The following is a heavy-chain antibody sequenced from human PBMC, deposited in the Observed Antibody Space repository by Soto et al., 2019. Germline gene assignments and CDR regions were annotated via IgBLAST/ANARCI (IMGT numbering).Heavy chain of an antibody. J-gene: IGHJ6*02. V-gene: IGHV5-51*01. CDR3: ARVYDSSGYYYDYYGMDV. CDR2: IYPGDSDT. D-gene: IGHD3-22*01. CDR1: GYSFTSYW. Sequence: GESLKISCKGSGYSFTSYWIGWVRQMPGKGLEWMGIIYPGDSDTRYSPSFQGQVTISADKSISTAYLQWSSLKASDTAMYYCARVYDSSGYYYDYYGMDVWGQGTTVTVSS.